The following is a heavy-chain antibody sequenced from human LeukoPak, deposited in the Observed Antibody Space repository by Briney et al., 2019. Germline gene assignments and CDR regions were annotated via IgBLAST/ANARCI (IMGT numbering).Heavy chain of an antibody. CDR1: GFTFSSYA. Sequence: PGGSLRLSCAASGFTFSSYAMSWVRQAPGKGREWVSAISGSGGSTYYADSVKGRFTISRDNSKNTLYLQMNSLRAEDTAVYYCAKELAYDSRGYHDNWFDPWGQGTLVTVSS. CDR2: ISGSGGST. CDR3: AKELAYDSRGYHDNWFDP. V-gene: IGHV3-23*01. D-gene: IGHD3-22*01. J-gene: IGHJ5*01.